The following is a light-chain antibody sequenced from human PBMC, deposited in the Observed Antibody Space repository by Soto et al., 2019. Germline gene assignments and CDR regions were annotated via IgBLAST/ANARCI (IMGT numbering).Light chain of an antibody. CDR3: QQSYSTPPWT. J-gene: IGKJ1*01. Sequence: DLQLTQSPASLSASVGDSVTITCRASQSISSYLNWYQQKPGKAPKLLIYAASSLQSGVPSRFSGSGSGTDFTLTISSLQPEDFATYYCQQSYSTPPWTFGQGTKVEIK. CDR2: AAS. V-gene: IGKV1-39*01. CDR1: QSISSY.